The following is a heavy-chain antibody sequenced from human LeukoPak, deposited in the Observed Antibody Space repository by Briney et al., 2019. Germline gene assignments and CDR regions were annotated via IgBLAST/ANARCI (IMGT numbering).Heavy chain of an antibody. V-gene: IGHV1-2*02. CDR3: ARGKRLEDTPVVPDDY. Sequence: ASVTVSCKASGYTFTGYYIHWVRQAPGQGLECMGWINANSGGTAYAQRFQGRVTMTRDTSITTAYMELSRLTSDDTAVYHCARGKRLEDTPVVPDDYWGQGTLVTFSS. CDR1: GYTFTGYY. CDR2: INANSGGT. D-gene: IGHD5-18*01. J-gene: IGHJ4*02.